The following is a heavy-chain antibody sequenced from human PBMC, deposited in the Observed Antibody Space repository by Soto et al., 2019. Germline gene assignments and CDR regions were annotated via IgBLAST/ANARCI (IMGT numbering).Heavy chain of an antibody. CDR2: IIPIFGTA. CDR1: GGTFSSYA. D-gene: IGHD6-19*01. J-gene: IGHJ4*02. Sequence: ASVKVSCKASGGTFSSYAISWVRQAPGQGLEWMGGIIPIFGTANYAQKFQGRVTITADESTSTAYMELSSLRSEDTAVYYCARVITPYSSGWWFDYWGQGTLVTVSS. V-gene: IGHV1-69*13. CDR3: ARVITPYSSGWWFDY.